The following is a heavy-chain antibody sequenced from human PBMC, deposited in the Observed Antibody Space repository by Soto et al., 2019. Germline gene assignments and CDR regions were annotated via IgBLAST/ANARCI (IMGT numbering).Heavy chain of an antibody. J-gene: IGHJ5*02. CDR1: GYTFTSYG. Sequence: GASVKVSCKASGYTFTSYGISWVRQAPGQGLEWMGWISAYNGNTNYAQKLQGRVTMTTDTSTSTAYMELRSLRSDDTAVYYCASVYYYDSSGWKFDPWGQGTLVTVSS. V-gene: IGHV1-18*01. CDR2: ISAYNGNT. D-gene: IGHD3-22*01. CDR3: ASVYYYDSSGWKFDP.